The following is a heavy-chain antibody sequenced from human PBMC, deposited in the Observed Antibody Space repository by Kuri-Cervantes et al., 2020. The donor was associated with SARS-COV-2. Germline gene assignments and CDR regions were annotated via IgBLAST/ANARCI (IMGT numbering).Heavy chain of an antibody. J-gene: IGHJ4*02. D-gene: IGHD3-3*01. Sequence: GGSLRLSCAASGFTFSSYGMHWVRQAPGKGLEWVAVISYDGSNKYYADSVKGRFTISRDNSKNTLYLQMNSLRAEDTAVYYCARDGPVLRFLEWLPGYYFDYWGQGTLVTVSS. CDR3: ARDGPVLRFLEWLPGYYFDY. CDR1: GFTFSSYG. V-gene: IGHV3-30*03. CDR2: ISYDGSNK.